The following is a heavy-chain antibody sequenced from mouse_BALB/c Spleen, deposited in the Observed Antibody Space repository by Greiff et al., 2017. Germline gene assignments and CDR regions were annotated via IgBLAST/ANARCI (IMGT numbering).Heavy chain of an antibody. D-gene: IGHD1-2*01. CDR2: IYPGSGNT. V-gene: IGHV1-63*01. CDR1: GYAFTNYW. CDR3: ARRGYGYGY. Sequence: QVQLKESGAELVRPGTSVKISCKASGYAFTNYWLGWVKQRPGHGLEWIGDIYPGSGNTYYNEKFKGKATLTADKSSSTAYMQLSSLTSEDSAVYFCARRGYGYGYWGQGTTLTVSS. J-gene: IGHJ2*01.